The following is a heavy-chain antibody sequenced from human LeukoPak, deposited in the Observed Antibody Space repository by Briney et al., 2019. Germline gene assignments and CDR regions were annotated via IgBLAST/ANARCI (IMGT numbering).Heavy chain of an antibody. D-gene: IGHD3-22*01. Sequence: GGSLRLSCAASGFNVNNNYMSWVRQAPGEGLEWVSVIYIGGSTDYADSVKGRFTISRDDSKNTVYLQMNSLRAEDTAVYYCARSSSDYYYEFDYWGQGTLVTVSS. J-gene: IGHJ4*02. CDR1: GFNVNNNY. CDR2: IYIGGST. V-gene: IGHV3-53*01. CDR3: ARSSSDYYYEFDY.